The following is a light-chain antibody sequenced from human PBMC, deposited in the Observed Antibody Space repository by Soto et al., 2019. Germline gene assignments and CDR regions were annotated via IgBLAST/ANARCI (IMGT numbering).Light chain of an antibody. CDR1: QSVSSH. V-gene: IGKV3-11*01. J-gene: IGKJ5*01. Sequence: ETVLTQSPATLSLSPGERATLSCRASQSVSSHLAWYQQKPGQAPRLLIYDASNRATGTPARFSGSGSVTAFTLTINSIEPEDFAVYYCQQRSNWPTFGQGTRLEIK. CDR2: DAS. CDR3: QQRSNWPT.